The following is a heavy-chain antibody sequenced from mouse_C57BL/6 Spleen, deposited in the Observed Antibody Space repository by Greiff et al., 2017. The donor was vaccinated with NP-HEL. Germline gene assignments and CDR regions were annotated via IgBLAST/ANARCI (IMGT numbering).Heavy chain of an antibody. V-gene: IGHV5-6*02. J-gene: IGHJ4*01. Sequence: EVMLVESGGDLVKPGGSLKLSCAASGFTFSSYGMSWVRQTPDKRLEWVATISSGGSYTYYPDSVKGRFTISRDNATNTLYLQMSSLKSEDTAMYYCARLGSYDAMDYWGQGTSVTVSS. CDR3: ARLGSYDAMDY. CDR2: ISSGGSYT. CDR1: GFTFSSYG.